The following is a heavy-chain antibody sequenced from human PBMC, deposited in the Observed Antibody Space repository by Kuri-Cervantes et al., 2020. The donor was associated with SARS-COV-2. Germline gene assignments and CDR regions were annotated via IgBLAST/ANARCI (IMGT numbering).Heavy chain of an antibody. J-gene: IGHJ4*02. Sequence: GESLKISCAASGFTFSSYSMNWVRQAPGKGLEWVSSISSSSSYIYYADSVKGRFTISRDNAKNSLYLQMNSLRAEDTAVYYCAKGGYSYGYAGHFDYWGQGTLVTVSS. CDR2: ISSSSSYI. CDR1: GFTFSSYS. D-gene: IGHD5-18*01. V-gene: IGHV3-21*01. CDR3: AKGGYSYGYAGHFDY.